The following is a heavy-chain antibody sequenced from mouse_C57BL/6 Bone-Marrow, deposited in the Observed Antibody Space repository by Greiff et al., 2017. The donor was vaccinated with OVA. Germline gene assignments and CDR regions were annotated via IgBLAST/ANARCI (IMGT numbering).Heavy chain of an antibody. CDR1: GYTFTSYG. D-gene: IGHD1-1*01. J-gene: IGHJ4*01. Sequence: VQLQQSRAELARPGASVKLSCKASGYTFTSYGISWVKQRTGQGLEWIGEIYPRSGNTYYNEKFKGKATLTADKSSSTAYMELRSLTSEDSAVYFCARGYGSSSYYAMDYWGQGTSVTVSS. V-gene: IGHV1-81*01. CDR3: ARGYGSSSYYAMDY. CDR2: IYPRSGNT.